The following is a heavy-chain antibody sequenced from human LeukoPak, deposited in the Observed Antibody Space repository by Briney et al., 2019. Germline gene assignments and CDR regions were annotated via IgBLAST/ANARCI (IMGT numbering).Heavy chain of an antibody. V-gene: IGHV3-15*01. Sequence: GGSLRLSCAVSGLPFSNAWMSWVRQAPGKGLEWVGRIKSTAVGGTTEYAAPVKGRFTISRDDSKNTVYLQMNSLKTEDTAVYYCTTGPGNSGYWGQGTLVTVSS. CDR2: IKSTAVGGTT. D-gene: IGHD4-23*01. CDR1: GLPFSNAW. J-gene: IGHJ4*02. CDR3: TTGPGNSGY.